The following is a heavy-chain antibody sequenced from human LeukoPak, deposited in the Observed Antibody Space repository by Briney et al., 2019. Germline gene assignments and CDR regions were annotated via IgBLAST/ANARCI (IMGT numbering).Heavy chain of an antibody. V-gene: IGHV3-30-3*01. Sequence: PGRSLRLSCAASGFTFSSYAMHWVRQAPGKGLEWVAVISYDGSNKYYADSVKGRFTISRDNSKNTLYLQMNSLRAEDTAVYYCARGPHDYSIRYYYYYMDVWGKGTTVTVSS. J-gene: IGHJ6*03. CDR1: GFTFSSYA. CDR3: ARGPHDYSIRYYYYYMDV. D-gene: IGHD4-11*01. CDR2: ISYDGSNK.